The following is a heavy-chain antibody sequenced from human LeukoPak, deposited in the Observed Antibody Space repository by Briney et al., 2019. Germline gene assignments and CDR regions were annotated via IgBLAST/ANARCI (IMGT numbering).Heavy chain of an antibody. CDR1: GFTFSGSA. CDR3: TRQGSIRGVIIYGMDV. D-gene: IGHD3-10*01. J-gene: IGHJ6*02. CDR2: IRTKANSDAT. V-gene: IGHV3-73*01. Sequence: GGSLKLSCAASGFTFSGSAMHWVHQASGKGLEWVGRIRTKANSDATAYGASVKGRFTISRDDSKNTAYLQMNSLKTEDTAVYYCTRQGSIRGVIIYGMDVWGQGTTVTVSS.